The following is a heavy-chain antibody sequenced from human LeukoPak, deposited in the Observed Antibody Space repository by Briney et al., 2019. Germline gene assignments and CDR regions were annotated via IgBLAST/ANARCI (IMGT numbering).Heavy chain of an antibody. D-gene: IGHD2-15*01. CDR2: IYTSGST. J-gene: IGHJ3*02. CDR1: GGSISSGSYY. Sequence: SQTLSLTCTVSGGSISSGSYYWSWIRQPAGKGLEWIGRIYTSGSTNYNPSLKSRVTISVDTSKNQFFLKLSSVTAADTAVYYCARVVVAATGGATDAFDIWGQGTMVTVSS. CDR3: ARVVVAATGGATDAFDI. V-gene: IGHV4-61*02.